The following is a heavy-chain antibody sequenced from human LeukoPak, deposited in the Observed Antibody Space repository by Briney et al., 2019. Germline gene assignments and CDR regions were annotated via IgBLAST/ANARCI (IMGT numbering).Heavy chain of an antibody. CDR2: ISSSSSYI. Sequence: GGSLRLSCAASGFTFSSYGMSWVRQAPGKGLEWVSSISSSSSYIYYADSVKGRFTISRDNAKNSLYLQMNSLRAEDTAVYYCARQGGLVRSFDYWGQGTLVTVSS. J-gene: IGHJ4*02. CDR1: GFTFSSYG. V-gene: IGHV3-21*01. CDR3: ARQGGLVRSFDY. D-gene: IGHD3-16*01.